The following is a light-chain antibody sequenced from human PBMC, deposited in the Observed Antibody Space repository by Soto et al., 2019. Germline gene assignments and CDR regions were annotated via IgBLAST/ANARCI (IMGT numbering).Light chain of an antibody. CDR2: EVT. CDR3: ASYSGTNSWL. Sequence: QSALTQPASVSGFLGQSVTISCTGANTDLSNYDSVSWYQQRPGNAPKLILFEVTKRPSGISSRFSGSKSGTAASLTISHLQAEDESFYHCASYSGTNSWLFGGGTKLTVL. J-gene: IGLJ2*01. V-gene: IGLV2-14*01. CDR1: NTDLSNYDS.